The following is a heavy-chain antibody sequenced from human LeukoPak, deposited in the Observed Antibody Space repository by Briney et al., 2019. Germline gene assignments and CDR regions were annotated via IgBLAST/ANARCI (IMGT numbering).Heavy chain of an antibody. CDR3: ASDRGKISAYIDY. J-gene: IGHJ4*02. V-gene: IGHV3-30*01. CDR1: GFTFTIYA. CDR2: ISSEVSHE. D-gene: IGHD6-19*01. Sequence: RRSLRLSCAAAGFTFTIYAIHCVRQPPGRGLEWITTISSEVSHEYYADSVKGRCTISRDNSKNTPCLQMNSLRREHTAVYDCASDRGKISAYIDYWGQGTLVTAYS.